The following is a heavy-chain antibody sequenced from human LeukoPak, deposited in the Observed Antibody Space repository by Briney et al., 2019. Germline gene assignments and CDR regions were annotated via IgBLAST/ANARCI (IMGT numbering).Heavy chain of an antibody. CDR1: GGSISSSSYY. CDR3: ARQGEYSSSSYWFDP. D-gene: IGHD6-6*01. V-gene: IGHV4-39*01. CDR2: IYYSGST. Sequence: PSETLSLTCTVSGGSISSSSYYWGWIRQPPGKGLEWIGSIYYSGSTYYNPSLKSRVTISVDTSKNQFSLKLSSVTAADTAVYYCARQGEYSSSSYWFDPWGQGTLDTVSS. J-gene: IGHJ5*02.